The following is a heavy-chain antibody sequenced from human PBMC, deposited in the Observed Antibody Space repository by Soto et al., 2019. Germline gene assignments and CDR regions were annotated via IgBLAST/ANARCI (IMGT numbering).Heavy chain of an antibody. CDR1: GGSISSGDYY. J-gene: IGHJ6*02. Sequence: QVQLQESGPGLVKPSQTLSLTCTVSGGSISSGDYYWSWIRQPPGKGLEWIGYIYYSGSTDYNPSLHSRVTISLDTSKNQFSLKLSSVTAADTAVYYCASKYSTSSDYYYGMDVWGQGTTVTVSS. D-gene: IGHD6-6*01. V-gene: IGHV4-30-4*01. CDR3: ASKYSTSSDYYYGMDV. CDR2: IYYSGST.